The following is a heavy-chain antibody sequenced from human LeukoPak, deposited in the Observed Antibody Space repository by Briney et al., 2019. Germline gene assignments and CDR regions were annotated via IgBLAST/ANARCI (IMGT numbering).Heavy chain of an antibody. CDR2: ISGSGGST. CDR1: GFTFSSYA. Sequence: GGSLRLSCAASGFTFSSYAMSWVRQAPGKGLEWVSDISGSGGSTYYADSVKGRFTISRDNSRDTLYLQMNSLRAEDTAVYYCAKGYYGYVWGSYYFDYWGQGTLVTVSS. V-gene: IGHV3-23*01. J-gene: IGHJ4*02. CDR3: AKGYYGYVWGSYYFDY. D-gene: IGHD3-16*01.